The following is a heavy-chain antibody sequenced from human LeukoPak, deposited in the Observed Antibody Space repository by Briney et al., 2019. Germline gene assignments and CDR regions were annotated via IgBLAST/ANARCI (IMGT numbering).Heavy chain of an antibody. CDR1: GGSISSFY. V-gene: IGHV4-59*01. J-gene: IGHJ4*02. D-gene: IGHD3-16*02. Sequence: SETLSLTCSVSGGSISSFYWSWIRQPPGKGLEWIGYVYYGGSINYNPSLKSRVTISVDTSKNQVSLKLTSVTAADTAVYYCARYVWGSYPTFEDYWGQGTLVTVSS. CDR3: ARYVWGSYPTFEDY. CDR2: VYYGGSI.